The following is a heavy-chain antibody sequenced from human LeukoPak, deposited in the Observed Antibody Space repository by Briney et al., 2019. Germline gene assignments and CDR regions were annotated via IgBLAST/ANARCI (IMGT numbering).Heavy chain of an antibody. CDR3: SRETTSASWY. Sequence: PSETLFLTFTVPGGSISSTRYSWAWIRQPPGKGLERLGNIYYRGSTFYSPSLKSRVTLPVDTSKNQFSLKLSSVTAADTAVYFCSRETTSASWYWGQGTLVTVSS. V-gene: IGHV4-39*01. J-gene: IGHJ4*02. CDR2: IYYRGST. D-gene: IGHD2-2*01. CDR1: GGSISSTRYS.